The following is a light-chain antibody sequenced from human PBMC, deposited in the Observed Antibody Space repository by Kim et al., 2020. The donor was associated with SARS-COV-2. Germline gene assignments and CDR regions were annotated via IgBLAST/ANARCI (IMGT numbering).Light chain of an antibody. CDR3: QAWVSSTVYV. J-gene: IGLJ1*01. CDR2: QDS. V-gene: IGLV3-1*01. Sequence: SYELTQPPSVSVSPGQTASITCSGDKLGDKYACWYQQKPGQSPVLVIYQDSKRPSGIPERFSGSNSGNTATLTISGTQAMDEADYYCQAWVSSTVYVFGTGTKVTVL. CDR1: KLGDKY.